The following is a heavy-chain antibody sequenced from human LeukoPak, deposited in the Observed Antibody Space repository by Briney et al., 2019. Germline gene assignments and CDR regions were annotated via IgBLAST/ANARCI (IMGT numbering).Heavy chain of an antibody. D-gene: IGHD3-3*01. CDR2: ISSSSSYI. CDR1: GFTFSSYS. CDR3: ARSPIYDFWSGHQYGMDV. Sequence: PGGSLRLSCAASGFTFSSYSMNWVRQAPGKGLEWVSSISSSSSYIYYADSVKGRFTISRDNAKNSLYLQMNSLRAEDTAVYYCARSPIYDFWSGHQYGMDVWGQGTTVTVSS. J-gene: IGHJ6*02. V-gene: IGHV3-21*01.